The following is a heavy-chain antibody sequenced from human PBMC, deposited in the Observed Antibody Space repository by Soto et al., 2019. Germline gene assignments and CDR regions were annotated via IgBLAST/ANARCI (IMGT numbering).Heavy chain of an antibody. Sequence: SVKVSCKASGGTVSSYAITWVRQAPGKGLEWMGVFIPIFVSAHYAPKFQGRITITADESTSTAYMELSGLTSEDTAIYYCARDVSSDTTGFRGYDLWGQGTQVTVSA. CDR3: ARDVSSDTTGFRGYDL. V-gene: IGHV1-69*13. D-gene: IGHD3-10*01. J-gene: IGHJ4*02. CDR2: FIPIFVSA. CDR1: GGTVSSYA.